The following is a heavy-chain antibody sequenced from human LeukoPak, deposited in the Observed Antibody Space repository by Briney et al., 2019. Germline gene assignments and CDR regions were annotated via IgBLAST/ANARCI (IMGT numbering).Heavy chain of an antibody. J-gene: IGHJ4*02. CDR2: ISGSGGST. CDR1: GFTFSSYA. D-gene: IGHD3-22*01. Sequence: GSLRLSCAASGFTFSSYAMSWVRQAPGKGLEWVSAISGSGGSTYYADSVKGRFTISRDNSKNTLYLQMNSLRAEDTAVYYCAKGIYDSSGYYSAFDYWGQGTLVTVSS. V-gene: IGHV3-23*01. CDR3: AKGIYDSSGYYSAFDY.